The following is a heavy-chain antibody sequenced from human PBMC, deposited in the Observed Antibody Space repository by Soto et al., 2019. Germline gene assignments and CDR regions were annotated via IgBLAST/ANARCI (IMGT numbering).Heavy chain of an antibody. CDR2: IKQDGSEK. CDR1: GFTFSSYW. V-gene: IGHV3-7*05. Sequence: GGSLRLSCAASGFTFSSYWMSWVRQAPGKGLEWVANIKQDGSEKYYVDSVKGRFTISRDNAKNSLYLQMNSLRAEDTAVYNCAREFSAGYNWNDFSPLDYWGQGTLVTVSS. D-gene: IGHD1-1*01. CDR3: AREFSAGYNWNDFSPLDY. J-gene: IGHJ4*02.